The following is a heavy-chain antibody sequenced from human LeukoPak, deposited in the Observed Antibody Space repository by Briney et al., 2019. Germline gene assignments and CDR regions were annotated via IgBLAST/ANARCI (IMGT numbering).Heavy chain of an antibody. CDR1: GYTFTSYD. Sequence: ASAKVSCKASGYTFTSYDINWVRQATGQGLEWMGWMNPNSGNTGYARKFQGRVTMTRNTSISTAYMELSSLRSEDTAVYYCARVATLRVYYYYMDVWGKGTTVTVSS. CDR2: MNPNSGNT. V-gene: IGHV1-8*01. CDR3: ARVATLRVYYYYMDV. J-gene: IGHJ6*03. D-gene: IGHD1-26*01.